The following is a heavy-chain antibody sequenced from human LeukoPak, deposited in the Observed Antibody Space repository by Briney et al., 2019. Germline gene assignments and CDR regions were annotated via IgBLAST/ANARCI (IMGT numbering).Heavy chain of an antibody. D-gene: IGHD6-13*01. CDR2: ISWDGGST. J-gene: IGHJ6*04. CDR3: AKDMAAAGIAGYYYYYGMDV. CDR1: GFTFNDYA. Sequence: GGSLRLSCAASGFTFNDYAMHWVRQAPGKGLEWVSLISWDGGSTYYADSVKGRFTISRDNSKNSLYLQMNSLRAEDTALYYCAKDMAAAGIAGYYYYYGMDVWGKGTTATVSS. V-gene: IGHV3-43D*04.